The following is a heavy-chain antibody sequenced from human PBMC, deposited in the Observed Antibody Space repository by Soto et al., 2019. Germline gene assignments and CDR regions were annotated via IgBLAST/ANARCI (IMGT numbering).Heavy chain of an antibody. CDR3: ARDPLPTVTPTLVLNNWFDP. V-gene: IGHV1-69*01. CDR1: GGTFSSYA. Sequence: QVQLVQSGAEVKKPGSSVKVSCKASGGTFSSYAISWVRQAPGQGLEWMGGIIRIFCTANYAQKFQGRVTISEDESTIPAYMELRSLKPEDTAVYYCARDPLPTVTPTLVLNNWFDPWGQGTLVTVSS. CDR2: IIRIFCTA. J-gene: IGHJ5*02. D-gene: IGHD4-17*01.